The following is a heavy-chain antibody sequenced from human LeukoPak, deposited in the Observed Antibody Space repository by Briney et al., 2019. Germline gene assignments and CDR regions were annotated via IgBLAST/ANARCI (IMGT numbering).Heavy chain of an antibody. V-gene: IGHV3-30-3*01. D-gene: IGHD3-10*01. CDR1: GFTFSSYA. CDR2: ISYDGSNK. CDR3: ARDGSGSYYNAFYFDY. J-gene: IGHJ4*02. Sequence: PGGSLRLSCAASGFTFSSYAMHWVRQAPGKGLEWVAVISYDGSNKYYADSVKGRFTISRDNSKNTLYLQMNSLRAEDTAVYYCARDGSGSYYNAFYFDYWGQGTLVTVSS.